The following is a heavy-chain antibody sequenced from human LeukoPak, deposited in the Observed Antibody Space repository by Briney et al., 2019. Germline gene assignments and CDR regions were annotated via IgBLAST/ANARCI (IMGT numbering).Heavy chain of an antibody. J-gene: IGHJ4*02. CDR3: ASLYYGSGSYYFGY. CDR2: IYYSGST. CDR1: GGSISSSSYY. Sequence: SETLSLTCTVSGGSISSSSYYWGWIRQPPGKGLEWIGSIYYSGSTYYNPSLKSRVTISVDTPKNQFSLKLSSVTAADTAVYYCASLYYGSGSYYFGYWGQGTLVTVSS. V-gene: IGHV4-39*01. D-gene: IGHD3-10*01.